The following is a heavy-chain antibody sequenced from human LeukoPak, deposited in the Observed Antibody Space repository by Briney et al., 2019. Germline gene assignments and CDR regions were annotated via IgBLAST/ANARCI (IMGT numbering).Heavy chain of an antibody. CDR1: GYTFTSYY. CDR2: INPNSGGT. Sequence: ASVKVSCKASGYTFTSYYMHWVRQAPGQGLEWMGWINPNSGGTNYAQKLQGWVTMTRDTSISTAYMELSRLRSDDTAVYYCAITIAARLVDYYGMDVWGQGTTVTVSS. D-gene: IGHD6-6*01. V-gene: IGHV1-2*04. CDR3: AITIAARLVDYYGMDV. J-gene: IGHJ6*02.